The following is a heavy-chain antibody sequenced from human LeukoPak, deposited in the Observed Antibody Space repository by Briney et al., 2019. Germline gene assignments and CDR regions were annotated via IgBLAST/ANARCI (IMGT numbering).Heavy chain of an antibody. CDR3: AKYSGGYYVDY. CDR1: GYSISSTNW. J-gene: IGHJ4*02. V-gene: IGHV4-28*01. D-gene: IGHD1-26*01. Sequence: SDTLSLTCAVSGYSISSTNWWGWIRQPPGKGLEWIGYIYYSGSTYYNPSLKSRVTMSVDTSKSQFSLKLSSVTAVDTAVYYCAKYSGGYYVDYWGQGTLVTVSS. CDR2: IYYSGST.